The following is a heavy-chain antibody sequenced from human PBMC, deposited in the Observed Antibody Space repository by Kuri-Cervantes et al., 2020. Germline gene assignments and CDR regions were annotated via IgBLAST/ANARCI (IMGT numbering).Heavy chain of an antibody. V-gene: IGHV4-61*01. CDR2: IYYSGST. D-gene: IGHD2-2*01. CDR3: AREGGNPIVVVPAATHYYYYMDV. CDR1: GGSVSSGSYY. Sequence: SETLSLTCTVSGGSVSSGSYYWSWIRQPPEKGLEWIGYIYYSGSTNYNPSLKSRVTISVDTSKNQFSLKLSSVTAADTAVYYCAREGGNPIVVVPAATHYYYYMDVWGKGTTVTVSS. J-gene: IGHJ6*03.